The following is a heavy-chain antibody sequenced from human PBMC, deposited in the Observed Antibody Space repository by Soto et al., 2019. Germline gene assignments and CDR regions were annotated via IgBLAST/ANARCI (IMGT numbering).Heavy chain of an antibody. Sequence: QVQLVQSGAEVKKPGASVKVSCKASGYTFTGYYMHLVRQAPGQGLEWMGWINPNSGGTNYAQKFQGRVTMTRDTSISTAYMGLSRLRCDDTAVYYCARDSPLGYCSGGSCYSLAFECWGQGTLVTVSS. V-gene: IGHV1-2*02. CDR2: INPNSGGT. J-gene: IGHJ4*02. D-gene: IGHD2-15*01. CDR1: GYTFTGYY. CDR3: ARDSPLGYCSGGSCYSLAFEC.